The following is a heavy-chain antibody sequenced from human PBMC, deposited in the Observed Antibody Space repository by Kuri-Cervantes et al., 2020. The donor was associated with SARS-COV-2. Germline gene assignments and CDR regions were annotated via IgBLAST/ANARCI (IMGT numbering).Heavy chain of an antibody. J-gene: IGHJ4*02. CDR3: ARTDPQLPHLIY. Sequence: GGSLRLSCAASGFTFSSYSMNWVRQAPGKGLEWVSSISSSSSYIYYADSVKGRFTISRDSAKNSLYLQMNSLRAEDTAVYYCARTDPQLPHLIYWGQGTLVTVSS. D-gene: IGHD1-14*01. CDR1: GFTFSSYS. CDR2: ISSSSSYI. V-gene: IGHV3-21*01.